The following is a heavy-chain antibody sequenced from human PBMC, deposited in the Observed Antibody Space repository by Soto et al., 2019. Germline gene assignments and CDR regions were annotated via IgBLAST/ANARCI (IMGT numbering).Heavy chain of an antibody. J-gene: IGHJ4*02. CDR1: GYTFTSYA. V-gene: IGHV1-3*01. Sequence: GASVKVSCKAPGYTFTSYARTWVRQAPEQRLQWMGWINAGNGNTKYSQKFQGRVTITTDTSASTAYMELSSLRSEDTAVYYCARDGAVAGDSNFDYWGQGTLVTVSS. CDR2: INAGNGNT. D-gene: IGHD6-19*01. CDR3: ARDGAVAGDSNFDY.